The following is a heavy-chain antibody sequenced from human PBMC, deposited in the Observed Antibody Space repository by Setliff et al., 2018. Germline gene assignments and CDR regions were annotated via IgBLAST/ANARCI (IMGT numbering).Heavy chain of an antibody. CDR2: VYYTGTT. J-gene: IGHJ4*02. CDR1: GGSIRNYY. D-gene: IGHD2-2*01. Sequence: SETLSLTCTVSGGSIRNYYWSWIRQPPGKGLEWIGYVYYTGTTNYDPSLKSRVTISVDPSKNQVSLKLSSATAADTAVYYFRLAHCNDTSCEEALDYWSQGTLVTVSS. CDR3: RLAHCNDTSCEEALDY. V-gene: IGHV4-59*01.